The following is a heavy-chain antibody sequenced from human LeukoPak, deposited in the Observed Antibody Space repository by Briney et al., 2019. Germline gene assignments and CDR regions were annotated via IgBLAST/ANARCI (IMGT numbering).Heavy chain of an antibody. D-gene: IGHD7-27*01. J-gene: IGHJ5*02. V-gene: IGHV3-30*04. CDR2: VSGEQTDK. CDR1: GFTFVHFS. CDR3: ARDQPGTYTMSST. Sequence: GGSLRLSCVASGFTFVHFSMHWVRQAPGKGLEWVAFVSGEQTDKYYADSVKGRFTISRDDSRNTLFLEMNSLRPDDTAVYYCARDQPGTYTMSSTWGQGTLVAVSS.